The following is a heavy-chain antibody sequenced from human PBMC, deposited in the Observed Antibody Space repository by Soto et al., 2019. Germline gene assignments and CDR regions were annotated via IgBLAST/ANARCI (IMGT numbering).Heavy chain of an antibody. CDR1: GGSVRSVTYC. Sequence: SETLSLTCIVSGGSVRSVTYCWSWIRQPPGKGLEWIGYINYGGSTNYNPSLKSRVTMSLDTSNNQFSLNLISVTAADTAVYYCARADDYKSSWFDPWGQGTLVTVSS. J-gene: IGHJ5*02. D-gene: IGHD4-4*01. CDR2: INYGGST. CDR3: ARADDYKSSWFDP. V-gene: IGHV4-61*01.